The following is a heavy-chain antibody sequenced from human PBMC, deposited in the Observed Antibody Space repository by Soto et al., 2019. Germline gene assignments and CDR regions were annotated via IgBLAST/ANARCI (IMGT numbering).Heavy chain of an antibody. J-gene: IGHJ5*02. V-gene: IGHV1-69*01. D-gene: IGHD2-15*01. CDR3: ATSLGGGGTGYGCWFDP. CDR1: GDTFSNYG. CDR2: TIPIFGTA. Sequence: QVHLVQSGAEVKKPGSSVKVSCKASGDTFSNYGFSWVRQAPGQGLEWVGGTIPIFGTANYAQKFQGRVTMTGDESASTDYMELRSLRSEDTAVYYCATSLGGGGTGYGCWFDPWGQGTLVTVSS.